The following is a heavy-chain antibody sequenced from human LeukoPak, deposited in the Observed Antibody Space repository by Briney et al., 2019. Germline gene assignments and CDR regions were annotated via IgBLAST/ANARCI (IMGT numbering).Heavy chain of an antibody. D-gene: IGHD4-23*01. Sequence: SETLSLTCTVSGGSFSTYYWSWIRQPAGKGLEWIGHIYTSGTTNYNPSLKSRVTMSMDTSKNQFSLNLSSVTAAGTAIYYCASLYGGYYYYYMDVWGKGTTVTVSS. V-gene: IGHV4-4*07. CDR2: IYTSGTT. CDR1: GGSFSTYY. CDR3: ASLYGGYYYYYMDV. J-gene: IGHJ6*03.